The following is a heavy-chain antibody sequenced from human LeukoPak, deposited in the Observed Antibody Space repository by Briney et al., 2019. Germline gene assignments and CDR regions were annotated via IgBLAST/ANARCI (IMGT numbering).Heavy chain of an antibody. V-gene: IGHV3-23*01. J-gene: IGHJ4*02. Sequence: GGSLRLSCAASGFTFNTYAMSWVRQAPWERLQWVSGISDSGGNTYYADSVKGRFTISRDNSKNTLSLQMNSLRAGDTAVYYCATGRGGGNSVYFDNWGQGTLVTVSS. CDR3: ATGRGGGNSVYFDN. CDR1: GFTFNTYA. D-gene: IGHD4-23*01. CDR2: ISDSGGNT.